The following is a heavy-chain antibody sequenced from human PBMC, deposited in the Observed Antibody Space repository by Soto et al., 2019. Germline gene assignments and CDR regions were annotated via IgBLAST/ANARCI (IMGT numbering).Heavy chain of an antibody. Sequence: QVQLVQSGAEVRKPGSSVKISCRASGGTFSTYAISWVRQAPGQGLEWMGGIIPIFGTANYAKKYQGRNTITEDESTRTAYRELSSLRSEDTAVYYCAADVGVSSLTFDYWGQGSLVTVSS. CDR3: AADVGVSSLTFDY. CDR2: IIPIFGTA. D-gene: IGHD1-26*01. J-gene: IGHJ4*02. V-gene: IGHV1-69*01. CDR1: GGTFSTYA.